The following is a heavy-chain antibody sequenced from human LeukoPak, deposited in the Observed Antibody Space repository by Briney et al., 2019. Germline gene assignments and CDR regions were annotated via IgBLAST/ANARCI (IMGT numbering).Heavy chain of an antibody. CDR2: IYETGNT. Sequence: GGSLRLSCAVSGFTVSSSYMSWVRQPPGKGLEWISIIYETGNTKYADSVKDRFTISRDISKNTVYLQMHSLRAEDTAVYYCARLASRPFWGRGTKVTVSS. J-gene: IGHJ3*01. V-gene: IGHV3-53*01. CDR3: ARLASRPF. CDR1: GFTVSSSY.